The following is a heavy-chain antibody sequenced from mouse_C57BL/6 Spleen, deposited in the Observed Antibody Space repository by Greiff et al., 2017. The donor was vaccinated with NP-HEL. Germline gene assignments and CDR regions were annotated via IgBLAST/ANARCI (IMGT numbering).Heavy chain of an antibody. D-gene: IGHD2-4*01. J-gene: IGHJ4*01. V-gene: IGHV1-82*01. CDR1: GYAFSSSW. CDR3: ATESYYDYRYAMDY. Sequence: QVQLQQSGPELVKPGDSVKISCKASGYAFSSSWMNWVKQRPGKGLEWIGRIYPGDGDTNYNGKFKGKATLTADKSSSTAYMQLSSLTSEDSAVYFCATESYYDYRYAMDYWGQGTSVTVSS. CDR2: IYPGDGDT.